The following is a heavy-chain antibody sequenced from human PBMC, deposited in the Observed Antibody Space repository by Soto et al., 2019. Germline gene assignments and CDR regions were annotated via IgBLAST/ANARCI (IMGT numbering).Heavy chain of an antibody. D-gene: IGHD5-18*01. CDR2: IIPIFGTA. Sequence: ASVTVSCKASGGTFSSYAISWVRQAPGQGLEWMGGIIPIFGTANYAQKFQGRVTITADESTSTAYMELSSLRSEDTAVYYCARDLGEYSYANWFDPWGQGTLVTVSS. V-gene: IGHV1-69*13. CDR3: ARDLGEYSYANWFDP. J-gene: IGHJ5*02. CDR1: GGTFSSYA.